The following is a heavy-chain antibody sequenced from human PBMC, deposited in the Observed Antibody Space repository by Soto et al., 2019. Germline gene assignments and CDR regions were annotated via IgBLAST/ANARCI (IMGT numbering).Heavy chain of an antibody. D-gene: IGHD3-10*01. CDR1: GFTFSSYA. V-gene: IGHV3-23*01. J-gene: IGHJ4*02. CDR3: AKDSPYYYGSGSYYIFDY. Sequence: GGSLRLSCAASGFTFSSYAMSWVRQAPGKGLEWVSAISGSGGSTYYADSVKGRFTISRDNSKNTLYLQMNSLRAEDTAVYYCAKDSPYYYGSGSYYIFDYWGQGTLVTVSS. CDR2: ISGSGGST.